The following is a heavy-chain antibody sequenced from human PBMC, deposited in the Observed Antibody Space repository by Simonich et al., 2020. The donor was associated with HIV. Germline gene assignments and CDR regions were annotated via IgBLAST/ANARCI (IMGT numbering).Heavy chain of an antibody. CDR1: GGAFSVYF. CDR2: NNHRGKT. D-gene: IGHD3-3*02. Sequence: QVQLQQLGAGLLKPSENLSLTCAVYGGAFSVYFWGWIRQSPGKGLEGIGENNHRGKTNYSPSLKSRVTVSVDTPKNQVSLKLSSVTAADTAVYYCARLHFEVWFDPWGQGTLVTVSS. CDR3: ARLHFEVWFDP. V-gene: IGHV4-34*01. J-gene: IGHJ5*02.